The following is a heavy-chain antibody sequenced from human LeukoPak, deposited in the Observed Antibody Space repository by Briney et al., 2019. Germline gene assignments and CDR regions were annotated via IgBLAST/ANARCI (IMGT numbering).Heavy chain of an antibody. V-gene: IGHV1-8*01. CDR2: MNPNSGNT. CDR3: ARGTLNSLVEMADYYYGMDV. D-gene: IGHD5-24*01. Sequence: ASVKVSCKASGYTFTSYDINWVRQATGQGLEWMGWMNPNSGNTGYAQKFQGRVTMTRNTSISTAYMELSSLRSEDTAVYYCARGTLNSLVEMADYYYGMDVWGQGTTVTVSS. CDR1: GYTFTSYD. J-gene: IGHJ6*02.